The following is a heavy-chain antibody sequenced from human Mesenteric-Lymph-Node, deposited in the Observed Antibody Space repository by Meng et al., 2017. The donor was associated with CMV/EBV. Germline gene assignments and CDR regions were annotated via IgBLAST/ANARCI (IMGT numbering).Heavy chain of an antibody. D-gene: IGHD3-10*01. CDR1: GVTFSGYW. J-gene: IGHJ4*02. CDR2: IKEDESEK. CDR3: ARDYDRGPDY. Sequence: RLSGEASGVTFSGYWMSWVRQAPGKGLEWVANIKEDESEKYYVDSVKGRFTISRDNAKNSLYLQMNSLRAEDTAVYYCARDYDRGPDYWGQGTLVTVSS. V-gene: IGHV3-7*01.